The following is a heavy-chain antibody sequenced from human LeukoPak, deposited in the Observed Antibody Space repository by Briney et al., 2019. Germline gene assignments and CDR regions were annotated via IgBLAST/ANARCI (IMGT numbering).Heavy chain of an antibody. Sequence: PGGSLRLSCAASGFTFSSYAMSWVRQAPGKGLEWVSAISGSGGSTYYADSVKGRFTISRDNSKNTLYLQMNSLRAEDTAVYYCAKGPLGYCSSTSCPNRGYYFDYWGQGTLVTVSS. CDR2: ISGSGGST. CDR3: AKGPLGYCSSTSCPNRGYYFDY. CDR1: GFTFSSYA. V-gene: IGHV3-23*01. D-gene: IGHD2-2*01. J-gene: IGHJ4*02.